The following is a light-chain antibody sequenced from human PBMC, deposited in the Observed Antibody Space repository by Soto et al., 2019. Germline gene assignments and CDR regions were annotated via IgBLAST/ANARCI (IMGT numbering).Light chain of an antibody. V-gene: IGKV1-39*01. CDR2: DAA. Sequence: DIQMTQSPYSLSAAVGDRVTIACRASQNINTYLNWYQQKPGKAPKLLIFDAASLQNGVQSRFSGGGSRTDFTLTITSLQPEDFATYYCQQTSSAPFTFGPGTKVDIK. CDR3: QQTSSAPFT. J-gene: IGKJ3*01. CDR1: QNINTY.